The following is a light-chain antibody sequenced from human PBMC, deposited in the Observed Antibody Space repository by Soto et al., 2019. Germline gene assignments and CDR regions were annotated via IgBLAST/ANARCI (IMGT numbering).Light chain of an antibody. J-gene: IGKJ1*01. CDR1: QSISSD. CDR2: GS. V-gene: IGKV3-15*01. CDR3: QQYNWCPWT. Sequence: EIVRTQSPTTLSVTTGGRAILSFWASQSISSDLAWYQQKPGQAPRLLIYGSTRATGIPARFSGSGSGTEFTLTISSLQSEDSALYYCQQYNWCPWTFGQGTKVDIK.